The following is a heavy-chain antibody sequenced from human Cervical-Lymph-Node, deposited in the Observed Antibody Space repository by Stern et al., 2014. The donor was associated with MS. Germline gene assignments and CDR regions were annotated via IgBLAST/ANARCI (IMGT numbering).Heavy chain of an antibody. Sequence: QMQLVQSGSELKKPGASVNVSCRASGYTFTTYGLNWVRQAPGQGLEWMGWINTNTGNPTYAQGLTGRFVFSLDTSVSTAYLQISSLKAEDTAVYYCARLFLGAIRYGMDVWGQGTTVTVSS. V-gene: IGHV7-4-1*02. CDR2: INTNTGNP. J-gene: IGHJ6*02. D-gene: IGHD4/OR15-4a*01. CDR1: GYTFTTYG. CDR3: ARLFLGAIRYGMDV.